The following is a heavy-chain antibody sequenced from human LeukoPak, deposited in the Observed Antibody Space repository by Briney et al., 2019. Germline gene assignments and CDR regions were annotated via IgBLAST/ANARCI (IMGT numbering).Heavy chain of an antibody. CDR3: ARDRGYSYGRPFDY. Sequence: GGSLRLSCVASGFMFDDYTMHWVRQAPGKGLQWVSLINWDGGSTYYDASVKGRFTISRDNAKNSLYLQMNSLRAEDTAVYYCARDRGYSYGRPFDYWGQGTLVTVSS. J-gene: IGHJ4*02. CDR2: INWDGGST. D-gene: IGHD5-18*01. V-gene: IGHV3-43*01. CDR1: GFMFDDYT.